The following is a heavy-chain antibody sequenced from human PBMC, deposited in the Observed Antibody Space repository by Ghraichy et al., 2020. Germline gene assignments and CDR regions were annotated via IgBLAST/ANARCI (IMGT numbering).Heavy chain of an antibody. CDR3: AGGSGKTPGY. Sequence: SETLSLTCTVSGGSISRYYWSWVRQTTGRGLEWIGYMYYSGTTNYNPSLKSRVTISVDTSKNQFSLKLSSVTAADTAVYYCAGGSGKTPGYWGQGTLVTVSS. CDR2: MYYSGTT. V-gene: IGHV4-59*08. CDR1: GGSISRYY. J-gene: IGHJ4*02. D-gene: IGHD3-10*01.